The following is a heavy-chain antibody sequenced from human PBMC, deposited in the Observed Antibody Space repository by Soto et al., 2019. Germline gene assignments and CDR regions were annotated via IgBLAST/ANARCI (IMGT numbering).Heavy chain of an antibody. CDR2: INGDGSGT. CDR1: GFTFSGSW. D-gene: IGHD3-10*01. V-gene: IGHV3-74*01. J-gene: IGHJ4*02. Sequence: EVQLVESGGGLVQPGGSLRLSCAASGFTFSGSWMHWVRKAPGKGLVWVTRINGDGSGTSYADFVKGRFTISRDDAKNALFRQMYGLRAEDTAVDYCARGIFGSGTANDYWGQGTLVTVSS. CDR3: ARGIFGSGTANDY.